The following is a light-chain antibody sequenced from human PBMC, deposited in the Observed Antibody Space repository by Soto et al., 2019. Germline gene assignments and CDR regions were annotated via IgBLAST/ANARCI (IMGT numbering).Light chain of an antibody. V-gene: IGKV3-11*01. CDR2: DAS. Sequence: EIVLTQSPATLSLSPGERATLSCRASQSVSSYLAWYQQKPGQAPTLLSYDASNRATGIPARFSGSGSGTDVTLPISRLEPEESAVYYCQQRSNWRLYTFGQGTKLEIK. CDR1: QSVSSY. CDR3: QQRSNWRLYT. J-gene: IGKJ2*01.